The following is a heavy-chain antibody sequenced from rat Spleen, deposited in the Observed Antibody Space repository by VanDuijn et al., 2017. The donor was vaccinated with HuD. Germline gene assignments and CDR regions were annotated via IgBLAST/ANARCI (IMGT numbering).Heavy chain of an antibody. V-gene: IGHV5-20*01. CDR3: TRDGVRGFAY. J-gene: IGHJ3*01. D-gene: IGHD4-3*01. CDR1: GFTFSDPG. Sequence: EVQLVESGGGLVQPGRSMRLSCAASGFTFSDPGLARVLQAPTKGLVWVAAISYDGGSTNYRDSVKGRFTISRDNAKNTLYLQMESLRSEDTATYYCTRDGVRGFAYWGQGTLVTVSS. CDR2: ISYDGGST.